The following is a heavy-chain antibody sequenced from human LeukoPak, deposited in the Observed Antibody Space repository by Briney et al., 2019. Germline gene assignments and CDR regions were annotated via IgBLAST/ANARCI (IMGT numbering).Heavy chain of an antibody. CDR2: INQDGGQK. CDR1: GFTFSSSW. CDR3: ARDRDYDYVWGSSPMDV. Sequence: GGSLRLSCAASGFTFSSSWMIWARQAPGKGLEWVANINQDGGQKYYLDSVKGRFTISRDNAKNSLYLQMNSLRAEDTAVYYCARDRDYDYVWGSSPMDVSGQGTTVTVSS. V-gene: IGHV3-7*01. J-gene: IGHJ6*02. D-gene: IGHD3-16*01.